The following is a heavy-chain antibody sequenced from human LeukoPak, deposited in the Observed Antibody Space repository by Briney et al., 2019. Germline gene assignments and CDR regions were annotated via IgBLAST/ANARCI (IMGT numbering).Heavy chain of an antibody. Sequence: GGSLRLSCAASGFTFSSYSMNWVRQAPGMGLEWVSSISSSSSYIYYAESVKGRFTISRDNAKNSRYLQMNSLRDEETSGYYCATDPVAGSGYWGQGTVVSVSS. V-gene: IGHV3-21*01. CDR3: ATDPVAGSGY. CDR2: ISSSSSYI. D-gene: IGHD6-19*01. J-gene: IGHJ4*02. CDR1: GFTFSSYS.